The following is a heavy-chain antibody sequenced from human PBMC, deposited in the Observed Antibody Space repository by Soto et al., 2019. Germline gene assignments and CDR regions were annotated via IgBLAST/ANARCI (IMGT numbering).Heavy chain of an antibody. CDR1: GFTFSNYN. CDR2: ISSSSGSI. Sequence: EVQLVESGGGLVKPGWSLSLSCAASGFTFSNYNLNWVRQDPGKGLEWFSSISSSSGSIYFADSVKGGFTISRDNTKNSLYLQMTSLRAEDTAVYYCARGSHCYSTSCPDYYYYYYYLDVWGKGTTVSVSS. J-gene: IGHJ6*03. V-gene: IGHV3-21*01. D-gene: IGHD2-2*01. CDR3: ARGSHCYSTSCPDYYYYYYYLDV.